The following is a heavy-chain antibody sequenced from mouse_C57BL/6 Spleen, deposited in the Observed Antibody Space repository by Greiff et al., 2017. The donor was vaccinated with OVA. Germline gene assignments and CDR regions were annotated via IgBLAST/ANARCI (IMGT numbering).Heavy chain of an antibody. J-gene: IGHJ4*01. CDR1: GYTFTSYW. D-gene: IGHD1-1*01. CDR3: ARGYGSSPMDY. Sequence: QVQLQQPGAELVRPGSSVKLSCKASGYTFTSYWMDWVKQRPGQGLEWIGNIYPSDSETHYNQKFKDKATLTVDKSSSTAYMQLSSLTSEDSAVYYCARGYGSSPMDYWGQGTSVTVSS. V-gene: IGHV1-61*01. CDR2: IYPSDSET.